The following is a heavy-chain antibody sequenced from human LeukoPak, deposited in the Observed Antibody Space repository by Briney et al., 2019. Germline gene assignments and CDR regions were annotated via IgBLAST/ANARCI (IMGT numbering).Heavy chain of an antibody. CDR3: ARLRYSSSLVDY. J-gene: IGHJ4*02. V-gene: IGHV3-74*01. D-gene: IGHD6-13*01. Sequence: PGGSLRLSCAASGFTFSSYWMHWVRQAPGKGLGWVSRINSDGSSTSYADSVKGRFTISRDNAKNTLYLQMNSLRAEDTAVYYCARLRYSSSLVDYWGQGTLVTVSS. CDR1: GFTFSSYW. CDR2: INSDGSST.